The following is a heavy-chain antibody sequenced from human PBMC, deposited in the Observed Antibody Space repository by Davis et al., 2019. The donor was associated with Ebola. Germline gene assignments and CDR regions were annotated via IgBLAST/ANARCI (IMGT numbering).Heavy chain of an antibody. D-gene: IGHD2-15*01. CDR1: GGSISSYY. V-gene: IGHV4-59*01. J-gene: IGHJ5*02. CDR3: ARDGVVAATGGWFDP. CDR2: IYYSGST. Sequence: PSETLSLTCTVSGGSISSYYWSWIRQPPGKGLEWIGYIYYSGSTNYNPSLKSRVTISVDTSKNQFSLKLSSVTAADTAVYYCARDGVVAATGGWFDPWGQGTLVTVSS.